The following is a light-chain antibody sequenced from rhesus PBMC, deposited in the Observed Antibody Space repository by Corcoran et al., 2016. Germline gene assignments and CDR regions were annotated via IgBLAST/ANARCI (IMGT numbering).Light chain of an antibody. J-gene: IGKJ3*01. CDR3: EQSLRTPFT. V-gene: IGKV2-78*01. CDR1: QSLLHGNGYTY. CDR2: GVS. Sequence: DIVMTQTPLSLSVTPGEPASISCRSSQSLLHGNGYTYLHWYLQKPGQSPQLLIYGVSIRSSGVPDRFSGNGSSTDFTLKISRLEAEDVGIYYCEQSLRTPFTFGPGTKLDIK.